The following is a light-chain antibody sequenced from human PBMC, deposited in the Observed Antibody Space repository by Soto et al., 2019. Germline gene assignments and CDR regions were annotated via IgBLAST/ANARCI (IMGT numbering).Light chain of an antibody. CDR3: TSYAGSDNVI. CDR1: SSDIGGHNY. V-gene: IGLV2-8*01. J-gene: IGLJ2*01. CDR2: EVI. Sequence: QSALTQPPSASGSPGQSVIISCTGTSSDIGGHNYVSCYQQHPGKAPKLLIYEVIQRPSGVPDRFSGSKSGNTASVTVSGLQAEDEADYCCTSYAGSDNVIFGVGTKLTVL.